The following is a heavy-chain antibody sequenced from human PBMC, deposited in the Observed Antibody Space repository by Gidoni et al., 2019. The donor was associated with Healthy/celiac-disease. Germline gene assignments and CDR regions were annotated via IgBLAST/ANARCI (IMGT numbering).Heavy chain of an antibody. J-gene: IGHJ4*02. CDR2: IYYSGST. D-gene: IGHD3-3*01. Sequence: QLQLQESGPGLVKPSETLSLACTVSGGSISSRSYYWGWIRQPPGKGLEWIGSIYYSGSTYYNPSLKSRVTISVDTSKNQFSLKLSSVTAADTAVYYCARGGITIFVVVPFDYWGQGTLVTVSS. CDR3: ARGGITIFVVVPFDY. V-gene: IGHV4-39*07. CDR1: GGSISSRSYY.